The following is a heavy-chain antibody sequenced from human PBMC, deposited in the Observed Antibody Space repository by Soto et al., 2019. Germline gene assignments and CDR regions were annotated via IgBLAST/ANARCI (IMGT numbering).Heavy chain of an antibody. D-gene: IGHD1-1*01. V-gene: IGHV1-69*13. J-gene: IGHJ4*02. CDR2: IIPIFGTA. CDR3: ARIRYNWNDGELDY. Sequence: SVKVSCKASGYTFTGYYMHWVRQAPGQGLEWMGGIIPIFGTANYAQKFQGRVTITADESTSTAYMELSSLRSEDTAVYYCARIRYNWNDGELDYWGQGTLVTVSA. CDR1: GYTFTGYY.